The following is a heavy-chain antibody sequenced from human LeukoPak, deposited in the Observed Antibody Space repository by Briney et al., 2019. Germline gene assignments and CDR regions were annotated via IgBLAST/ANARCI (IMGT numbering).Heavy chain of an antibody. CDR3: ARDSVEWYVFDY. V-gene: IGHV3-74*01. Sequence: PGGSLRLPCAASGFTFSSYWVHWVRHAPGKGPVWVARTNCDGSSTAYADSVKGRFTISKDNAKNTLYLLMNGRRAEGTAVYYCARDSVEWYVFDYWGQGTLVSVSS. CDR1: GFTFSSYW. CDR2: TNCDGSST. D-gene: IGHD3-3*01. J-gene: IGHJ4*02.